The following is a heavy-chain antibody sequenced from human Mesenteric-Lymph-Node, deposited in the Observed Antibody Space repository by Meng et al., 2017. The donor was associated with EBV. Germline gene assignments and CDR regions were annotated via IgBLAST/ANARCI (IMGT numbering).Heavy chain of an antibody. CDR2: IYHSGST. CDR1: GGSISSSNW. Sequence: VPVQQWGAGLLKPSGTLSLTCAVSGGSISSSNWWSWVRQPPGKGLEWIGEIYHSGSTNYNPSLKSRVTISVDKSKNQFSLNLSSVTAADTAVYYCARVGQWLPIDYWGQGTLVTVSS. CDR3: ARVGQWLPIDY. D-gene: IGHD6-19*01. V-gene: IGHV4-4*02. J-gene: IGHJ4*02.